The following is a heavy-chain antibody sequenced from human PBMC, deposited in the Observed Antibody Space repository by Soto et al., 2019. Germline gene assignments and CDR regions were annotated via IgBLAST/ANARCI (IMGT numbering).Heavy chain of an antibody. D-gene: IGHD3-16*01. CDR3: TRWGARWGSYNY. V-gene: IGHV1-2*02. CDR1: GYTLTSYY. CDR2: LNPNSGDT. J-gene: IGHJ4*02. Sequence: QVQLVQSGAEVKKPGASVKVSCKASGYTLTSYYMHWVRQAPGQGLEWMGWLNPNSGDTKYAQKFQGRVTMTRDTSISTAYMELSRLRSDDTAVYYCTRWGARWGSYNYWGQGTLVTVSS.